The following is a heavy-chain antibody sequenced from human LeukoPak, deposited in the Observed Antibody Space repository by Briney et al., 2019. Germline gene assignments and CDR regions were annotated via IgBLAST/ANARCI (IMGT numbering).Heavy chain of an antibody. Sequence: SETLSLTCTVSGYSISSGYYWGWIRQPPGKGLEWIGSIYHSGSTYYNPSLKSRVTISVDTSKNQFSLKLSSVTAADTAVYYCASPSGSYGVDAFDIWGQGTMVTVSS. V-gene: IGHV4-38-2*02. J-gene: IGHJ3*02. D-gene: IGHD1-26*01. CDR3: ASPSGSYGVDAFDI. CDR2: IYHSGST. CDR1: GYSISSGYY.